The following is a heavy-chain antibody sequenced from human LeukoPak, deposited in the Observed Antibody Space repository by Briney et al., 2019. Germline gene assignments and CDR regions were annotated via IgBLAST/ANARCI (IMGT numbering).Heavy chain of an antibody. J-gene: IGHJ4*02. V-gene: IGHV2-5*02. CDR3: AHTLHVNSGFDS. D-gene: IGHD4-23*01. Sequence: SGPTLVKPTQTLTLTCTFSGFSLNTGGVGVGWIRQPPGKALEWLALIYWDDDKRYSTSLKSRLTVTKDTSKNQVVLTMTNMDPVDTATYYCAHTLHVNSGFDSWGQGALVTVSS. CDR1: GFSLNTGGVG. CDR2: IYWDDDK.